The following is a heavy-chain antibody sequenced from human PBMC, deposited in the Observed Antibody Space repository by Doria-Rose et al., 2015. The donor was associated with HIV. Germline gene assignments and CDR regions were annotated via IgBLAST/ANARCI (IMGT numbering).Heavy chain of an antibody. J-gene: IGHJ4*02. D-gene: IGHD6-13*01. CDR1: GVSLSSPGMG. CDR3: ARIKSSRWYHKYYFDF. V-gene: IGHV2-26*01. Sequence: QVTLKESGPVLVKPTETLTLTCTVSGVSLSSPGMGVSWIRQPPGKALEWIANIFSDDERSYKTSLKSRLTISRGTSKSQVVLTMTDMDPVDTATYYCARIKSSRWYHKYYFDFWGQGTLSSSPQ. CDR2: IFSDDER.